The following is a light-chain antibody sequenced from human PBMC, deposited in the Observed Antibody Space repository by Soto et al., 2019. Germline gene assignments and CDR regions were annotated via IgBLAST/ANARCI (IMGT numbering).Light chain of an antibody. V-gene: IGKV3-11*01. Sequence: EIVLTQSPGTLSLSPGERATLSCRASQSVSSYLAWYQQKPGQAPRLLIYDASNRATGIPARFSGSGSGTDFTLTISSLEPEDFAVYHCQQRSNWPPITFGQGTRLEI. CDR3: QQRSNWPPIT. CDR1: QSVSSY. J-gene: IGKJ5*01. CDR2: DAS.